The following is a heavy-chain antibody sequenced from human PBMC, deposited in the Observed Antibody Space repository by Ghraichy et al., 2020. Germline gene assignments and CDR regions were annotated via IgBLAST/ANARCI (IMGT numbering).Heavy chain of an antibody. J-gene: IGHJ3*02. V-gene: IGHV3-30*04. Sequence: GGSLTLSCAASGFTFSSYAMHWVRQAPGKGLEWVAVISYDGSNKYYADSVKGRFTISRDNSKNTLYLQMNSLRAEDTAVYYCARDALSDAFDIWGQGTMVTVSS. CDR3: ARDALSDAFDI. D-gene: IGHD2-2*01. CDR2: ISYDGSNK. CDR1: GFTFSSYA.